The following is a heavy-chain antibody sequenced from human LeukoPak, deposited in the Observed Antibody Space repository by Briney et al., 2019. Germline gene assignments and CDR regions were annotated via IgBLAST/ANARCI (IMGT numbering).Heavy chain of an antibody. CDR2: ISAYNGNT. Sequence: ASVKVSCKASGYTFTSYGISWVRQAPGQGLEWMGWISAYNGNTNYAQKLQGRVTMTTDTSTSTAYMELSSLRSEDTAVYYCATVRSYYYYMDVWGKGTTVTVSS. V-gene: IGHV1-18*01. J-gene: IGHJ6*03. CDR1: GYTFTSYG. CDR3: ATVRSYYYYMDV.